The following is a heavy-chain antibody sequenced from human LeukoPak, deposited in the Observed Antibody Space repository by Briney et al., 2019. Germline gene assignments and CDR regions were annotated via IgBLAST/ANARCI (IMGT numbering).Heavy chain of an antibody. CDR1: GYTFVGYY. D-gene: IGHD2-21*02. J-gene: IGHJ4*02. Sequence: GASVKVSCKASGYTFVGYYMHWVRQAPGQGLEWMGGIIPIFGTANYAQKFQGRVTITADESTSTAYMELSSLRSEDTAVYYCASHSVVVTASDYWGQGTLVTVSS. CDR2: IIPIFGTA. CDR3: ASHSVVVTASDY. V-gene: IGHV1-69*13.